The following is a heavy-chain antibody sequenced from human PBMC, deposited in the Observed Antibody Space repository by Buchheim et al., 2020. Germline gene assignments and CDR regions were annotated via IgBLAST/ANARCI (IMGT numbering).Heavy chain of an antibody. J-gene: IGHJ5*02. CDR2: IYYDGRL. V-gene: IGHV4-28*05. CDR1: GHSVSSSSW. CDR3: ARKGIESRGFDP. D-gene: IGHD3-10*01. Sequence: QVLLQESGPALVKPSDTLSLTCGVSGHSVSSSSWWGWIRQPPGKGLEWIGYIYYDGRLFDNPSLKSRLTPSIDTSKNQFSLKLHSVTAVDTAVYYCARKGIESRGFDPWGQGIL.